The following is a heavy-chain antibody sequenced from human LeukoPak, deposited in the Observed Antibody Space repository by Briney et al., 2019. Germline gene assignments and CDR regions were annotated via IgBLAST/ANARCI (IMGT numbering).Heavy chain of an antibody. CDR3: TSFFETN. J-gene: IGHJ4*02. D-gene: IGHD2/OR15-2a*01. Sequence: PGGSLRLSCAASGFTFTSYDMHWVRQAPGKGLEWVALIWHDGSNTYFTNSVRGRFTISRDNSKSTLYLHMNSLRVEDTAVYYCTSFFETNWGQGTLVTVSS. CDR2: IWHDGSNT. CDR1: GFTFTSYD. V-gene: IGHV3-33*01.